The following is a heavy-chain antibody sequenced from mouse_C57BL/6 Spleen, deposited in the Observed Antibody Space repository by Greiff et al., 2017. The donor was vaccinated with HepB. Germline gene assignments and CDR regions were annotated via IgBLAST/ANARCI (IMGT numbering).Heavy chain of an antibody. Sequence: EVQLQQSGAELVRPGASVKLSCTASGFNIKDYYMHWVKQRPEQGLEWIGRIDPEDGDTEYAPKFQGKATMTADTSSNTAYLQRSSLTSEDTAVYYCTTITTVVATPYYFDYWGQGTTLTVSS. CDR1: GFNIKDYY. D-gene: IGHD1-1*01. J-gene: IGHJ2*01. CDR2: IDPEDGDT. CDR3: TTITTVVATPYYFDY. V-gene: IGHV14-1*01.